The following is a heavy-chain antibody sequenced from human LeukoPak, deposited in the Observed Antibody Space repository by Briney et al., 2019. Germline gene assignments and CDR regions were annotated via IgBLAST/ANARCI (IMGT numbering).Heavy chain of an antibody. CDR1: GGSISSYY. CDR3: AGVLEWSNNWFDP. CDR2: IYHSGST. V-gene: IGHV4-59*12. D-gene: IGHD3-3*01. J-gene: IGHJ5*02. Sequence: PSETLSLTCTVSGGSISSYYWSWIRQPPGKGLEWIGYIYHSGSTYYNPSLKSRVTISVDRSKNQFSLKLSSVTAADTAVYYCAGVLEWSNNWFDPWGQGTLVTVSS.